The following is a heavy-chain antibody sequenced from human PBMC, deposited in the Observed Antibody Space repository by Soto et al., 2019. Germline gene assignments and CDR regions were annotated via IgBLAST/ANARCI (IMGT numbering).Heavy chain of an antibody. CDR1: GCNFKKFA. D-gene: IGHD6-19*01. CDR3: AKADGEQWLIPHLDT. CDR2: ISCCGGST. V-gene: IGHV3-23*01. J-gene: IGHJ1*01. Sequence: ESLKISWGACGCNFKKFAMGWVPQAPGEGLEWVSGISCCGGSTFYADSVKARFSLARDDSKNTLSLQLNSLRVEDTAHYYCAKADGEQWLIPHLDTWGQGTQVTVSS.